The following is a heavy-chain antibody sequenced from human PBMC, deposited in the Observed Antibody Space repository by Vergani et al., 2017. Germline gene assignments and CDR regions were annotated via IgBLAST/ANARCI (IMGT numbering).Heavy chain of an antibody. J-gene: IGHJ5*02. V-gene: IGHV3-66*02. CDR1: GPTVSGNY. CDR2: IYSGDET. D-gene: IGHD3-10*01. CDR3: ARGNYYGSGTYVDP. Sequence: ELQLVESGGGLVQPGGSLRLSCEASGPTVSGNYMTWVPQAPGKGLEWVSHIYSGDETYYADSVKGRVTISRDTSKNTLQLQINNLRVEDTAVYYCARGNYYGSGTYVDPWGQGTLVTVSS.